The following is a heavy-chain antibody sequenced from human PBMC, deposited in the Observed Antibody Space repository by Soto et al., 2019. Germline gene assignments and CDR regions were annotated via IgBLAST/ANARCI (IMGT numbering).Heavy chain of an antibody. D-gene: IGHD6-19*01. CDR1: GESFSGHI. V-gene: IGHV4-34*01. J-gene: IGHJ4*02. CDR2: INHSGSA. Sequence: SQTLSLTCAVYGESFSGHICTWSRQSPGTGLQWIGQINHSGSASYNPSLKSRVTISVHTSNSQFSLELSSVTAADTAVYYCARGLITGSHYSGGWYYFDSWGQGTQVTVS. CDR3: ARGLITGSHYSGGWYYFDS.